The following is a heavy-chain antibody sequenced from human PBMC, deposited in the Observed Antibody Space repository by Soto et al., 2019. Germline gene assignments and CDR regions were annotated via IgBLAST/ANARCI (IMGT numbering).Heavy chain of an antibody. Sequence: PGESLKISCKGSGYSFTSYWIGWVRQMPGKGLGWMGIIYPGDSDTRYSPSFQGQVTISADKSISTAYLQWSSLKASDTAMYYCARSFYCSGGSCYSPDWGQGTLVTVSS. CDR3: ARSFYCSGGSCYSPD. CDR1: GYSFTSYW. J-gene: IGHJ4*02. D-gene: IGHD2-15*01. V-gene: IGHV5-51*01. CDR2: IYPGDSDT.